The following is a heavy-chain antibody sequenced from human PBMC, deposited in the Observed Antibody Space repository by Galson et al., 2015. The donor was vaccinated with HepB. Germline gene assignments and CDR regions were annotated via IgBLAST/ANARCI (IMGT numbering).Heavy chain of an antibody. D-gene: IGHD2-15*01. CDR1: GFTFSSYA. Sequence: LRLSCAASGFTFSSYAMSWVRQAPGKGLEWVSAISGSGGSTYYADSVKGRFTISRDNSKNTLYLQMNSLRAEDTAVYYCAREGLMGVVVAFDYWGQGTLVTVSS. CDR2: ISGSGGST. V-gene: IGHV3-23*01. CDR3: AREGLMGVVVAFDY. J-gene: IGHJ4*02.